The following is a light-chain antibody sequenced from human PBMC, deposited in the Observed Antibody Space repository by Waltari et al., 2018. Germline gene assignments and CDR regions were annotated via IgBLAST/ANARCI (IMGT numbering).Light chain of an antibody. V-gene: IGLV2-23*01. CDR2: EGS. Sequence: QSALTQPASVSGSPGQSITISCTGTSSDVGSYNLFSWYKQHPGKAPKLMIYEGSKRPSGVSNRFSGSKSGNTASLTISGLQAEDEADYYCCSYAGSSTLVVFGGGTKLTVL. CDR3: CSYAGSSTLVV. J-gene: IGLJ2*01. CDR1: SSDVGSYNL.